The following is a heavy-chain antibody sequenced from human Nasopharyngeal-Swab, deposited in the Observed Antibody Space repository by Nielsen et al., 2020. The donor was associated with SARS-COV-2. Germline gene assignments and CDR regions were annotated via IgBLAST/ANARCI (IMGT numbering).Heavy chain of an antibody. CDR2: IWCDGSNK. D-gene: IGHD3-10*01. Sequence: WIRQPPGKGLEWVAVIWCDGSNKYYADSVKGRFTISRDNSKNTLYLQMNSLRAEDTAVYYCARGGEYYYGSGSYADYWGQGTLVTVSS. J-gene: IGHJ4*02. V-gene: IGHV3-33*01. CDR3: ARGGEYYYGSGSYADY.